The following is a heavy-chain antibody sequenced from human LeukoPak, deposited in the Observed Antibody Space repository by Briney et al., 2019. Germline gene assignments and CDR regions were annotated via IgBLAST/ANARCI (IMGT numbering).Heavy chain of an antibody. CDR1: GFTFGTYA. CDR3: AKTYYYDSSGYYKGGGYYFDY. V-gene: IGHV3-23*01. CDR2: ITGSGDTT. Sequence: PGGSLRLSCAASGFTFGTYAMSWVRQAPGKGLEWVSAITGSGDTTYYADSVKGRFTISRDNSKNTLYLQMNSLRAEDTAVYYCAKTYYYDSSGYYKGGGYYFDYWGQGTLVTVSS. J-gene: IGHJ4*02. D-gene: IGHD3-22*01.